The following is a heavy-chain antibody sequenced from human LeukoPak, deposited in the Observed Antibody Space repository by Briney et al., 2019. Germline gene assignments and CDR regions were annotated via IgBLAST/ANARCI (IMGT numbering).Heavy chain of an antibody. CDR1: GFTFSSYS. D-gene: IGHD6-13*01. V-gene: IGHV3-21*01. Sequence: PGGSLRLSCAASGFTFSSYSMNWVRQAPGKGLEWVSSISSRSSYIYYADSVKGRFTISRDNAKNSLYLQMNSLRAEDTAVYYCARDALIAAVDFDYWGQGTLVTVSS. CDR3: ARDALIAAVDFDY. J-gene: IGHJ4*02. CDR2: ISSRSSYI.